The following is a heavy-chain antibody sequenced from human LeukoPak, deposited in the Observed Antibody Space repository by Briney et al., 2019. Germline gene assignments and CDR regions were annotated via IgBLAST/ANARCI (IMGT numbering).Heavy chain of an antibody. V-gene: IGHV3-48*02. CDR2: ISSSSSTI. CDR3: ARDLRQSPVWSGYPHPGYFDY. Sequence: GGSLRLSCAASGFTFSSYSMNWVRQAPGKGLEWVSYISSSSSTIYYADSVKGRFTISRDNAKNSLYLQMNSLRDEDTAVYYCARDLRQSPVWSGYPHPGYFDYWGQGTLVTVSS. D-gene: IGHD3-3*01. J-gene: IGHJ4*02. CDR1: GFTFSSYS.